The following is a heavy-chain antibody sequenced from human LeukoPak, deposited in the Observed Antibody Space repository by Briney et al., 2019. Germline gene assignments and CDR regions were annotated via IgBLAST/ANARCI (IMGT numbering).Heavy chain of an antibody. Sequence: PGGSLRLSCAASGFTFIRHAMHWVRHAPGKGLEYISSISDKGGSTFYANSVKGRFTISRNNSNNMLYLQMGSLRVEDMAVYYCSRGLDRGYAYGPLEWGQGDLVTVSS. CDR3: SRGLDRGYAYGPLE. J-gene: IGHJ4*02. V-gene: IGHV3-64*01. CDR2: ISDKGGST. D-gene: IGHD5-18*01. CDR1: GFTFIRHA.